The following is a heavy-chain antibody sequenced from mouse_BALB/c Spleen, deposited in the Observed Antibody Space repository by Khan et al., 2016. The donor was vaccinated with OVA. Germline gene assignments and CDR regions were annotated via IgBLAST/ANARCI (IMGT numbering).Heavy chain of an antibody. J-gene: IGHJ4*01. Sequence: VQLQESGPGLVAPSQSLSITCTISGFSLTDYGVHWVRQPPGRGLEWLVVIWSDGSTTYNSALKSRLSIIKDKSKGQIFLKMNSLQTDDTAMYYCARQPYYHYYIMDYWGQGPSVTFSS. CDR2: IWSDGST. V-gene: IGHV2-6-1*01. D-gene: IGHD2-10*01. CDR3: ARQPYYHYYIMDY. CDR1: GFSLTDYG.